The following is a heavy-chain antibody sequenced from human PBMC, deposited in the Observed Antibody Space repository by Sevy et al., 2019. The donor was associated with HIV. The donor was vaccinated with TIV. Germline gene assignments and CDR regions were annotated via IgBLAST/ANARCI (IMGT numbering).Heavy chain of an antibody. D-gene: IGHD6-13*01. CDR1: GFSLSNYW. CDR2: INQDGSVK. V-gene: IGHV3-7*01. CDR3: VKAIAKDGSF. J-gene: IGHJ4*02. Sequence: GGSLRLSCVASGFSLSNYWMNWVRQAPGKGLEWVANINQDGSVKYYVDSVRGRFTISRDNARNLVFLQMSSLRVDDSALYYCVKAIAKDGSFWGQGTLVTVSS.